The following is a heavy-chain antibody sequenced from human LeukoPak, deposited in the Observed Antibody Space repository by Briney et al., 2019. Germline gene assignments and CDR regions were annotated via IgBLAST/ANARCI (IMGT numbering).Heavy chain of an antibody. D-gene: IGHD6-19*01. Sequence: ASVKVSCKASGYTFTSYGISWVRHAPGQGLEWMGWISAYNGNTNYAQKHQGRVTMTTDRYQSRAYMEVRSLRSDDTAVYYCARARNRIAGAVNWFDPWGQGTLVTVSS. J-gene: IGHJ5*02. V-gene: IGHV1-18*01. CDR2: ISAYNGNT. CDR3: ARARNRIAGAVNWFDP. CDR1: GYTFTSYG.